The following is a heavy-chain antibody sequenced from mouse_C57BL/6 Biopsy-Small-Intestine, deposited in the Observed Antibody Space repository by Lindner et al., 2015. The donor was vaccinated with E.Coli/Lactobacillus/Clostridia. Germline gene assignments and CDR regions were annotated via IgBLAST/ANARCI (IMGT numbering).Heavy chain of an antibody. J-gene: IGHJ1*01. D-gene: IGHD1-1*01. CDR1: GNTPGELA. Sequence: SVKVSCKASGNTPGELAVHWVRQAPGKGLECMGSFDPEDEETIYAQKFQGRLTMTEDRSTDTAYMELSNLSSEDTAVYYCVYYGMDVWGQGTTVTVSS. CDR2: FDPEDEET. V-gene: IGHV14-2*02. CDR3: VYYGMDV.